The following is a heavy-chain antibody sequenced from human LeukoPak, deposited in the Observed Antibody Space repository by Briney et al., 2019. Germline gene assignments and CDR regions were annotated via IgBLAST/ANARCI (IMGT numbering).Heavy chain of an antibody. D-gene: IGHD5-18*01. CDR2: INHSGST. CDR1: GGSFSGYY. CDR3: ARHVEYSYGYVY. V-gene: IGHV4-34*01. J-gene: IGHJ4*02. Sequence: PSETLSLTCAVYGGSFSGYYWSWIRQPPGKGLEWIGEINHSGSTNYNPSLKSRVTISVDTSKNQFSLKLSSVTAADTAVYYCARHVEYSYGYVYWGQGTLVTVSS.